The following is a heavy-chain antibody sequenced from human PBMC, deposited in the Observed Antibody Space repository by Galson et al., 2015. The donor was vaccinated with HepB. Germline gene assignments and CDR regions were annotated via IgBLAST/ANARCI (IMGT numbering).Heavy chain of an antibody. Sequence: SVKVSCKASGGTFSSYAISWVRQAPGQGLEWMGRIIPILGIANYAQKFQGRVTITADKATSTAYMELSSLRSEDTAVYYCARETGLVPAAVDAFDIWGQGTMVTVSS. D-gene: IGHD2-2*01. CDR2: IIPILGIA. CDR1: GGTFSSYA. J-gene: IGHJ3*02. CDR3: ARETGLVPAAVDAFDI. V-gene: IGHV1-69*04.